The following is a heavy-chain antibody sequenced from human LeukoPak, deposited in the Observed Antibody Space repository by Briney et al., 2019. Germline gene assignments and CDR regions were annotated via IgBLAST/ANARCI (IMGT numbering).Heavy chain of an antibody. J-gene: IGHJ4*02. Sequence: SGGSLRLSCAASGFTFSSYGMHWVRQAPGKGLEWVAVISYDGTNKYSADSVKGRFTISRDNSKNTLYLQMNSLRAEDTAVYYCAKVGNSWYYFDYWGQGTPVTVSS. CDR3: AKVGNSWYYFDY. CDR1: GFTFSSYG. V-gene: IGHV3-30*18. CDR2: ISYDGTNK. D-gene: IGHD6-13*01.